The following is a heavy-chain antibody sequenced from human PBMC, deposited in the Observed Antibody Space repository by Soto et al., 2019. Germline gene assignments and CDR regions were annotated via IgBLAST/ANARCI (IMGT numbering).Heavy chain of an antibody. D-gene: IGHD6-19*01. V-gene: IGHV4-59*01. CDR2: IYYSGST. CDR3: ARGGGWLDAFDI. CDR1: GGSISSYY. J-gene: IGHJ3*02. Sequence: TSETLSLTCTVSGGSISSYYWSWIRQPPGKGLEWIGYIYYSGSTNYNPSLKSRVTISVDTSKNQFSLKLSSVTAADTAVYYCARGGGWLDAFDIWGQGTMVTVSS.